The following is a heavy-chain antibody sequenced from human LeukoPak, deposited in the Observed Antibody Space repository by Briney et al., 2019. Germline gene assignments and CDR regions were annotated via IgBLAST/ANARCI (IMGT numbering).Heavy chain of an antibody. CDR2: ISYDGSNK. J-gene: IGHJ4*02. D-gene: IGHD3-3*01. V-gene: IGHV3-30*18. CDR1: GFTFSSYG. Sequence: GRSLRLSCAASGFTFSSYGMHWVRQAPGKGLEWVAVISYDGSNKYYADSVKGRFTISRDNSKNTLYLQMNSLRAEDTAVYYCAKPLRWSGYYNYFDYWGQGTLVTVSS. CDR3: AKPLRWSGYYNYFDY.